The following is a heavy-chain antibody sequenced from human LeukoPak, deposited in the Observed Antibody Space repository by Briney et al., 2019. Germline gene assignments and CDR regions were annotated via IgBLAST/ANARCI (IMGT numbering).Heavy chain of an antibody. D-gene: IGHD2-2*01. CDR2: ISGSAGST. CDR1: GFTFSSYA. V-gene: IGHV3-23*01. J-gene: IGHJ4*02. CDR3: AKDRSVVVPAGIDY. Sequence: GSLRLSCAASGFTFSSYAMSWVRQAPGKGLEWVSGISGSAGSTYYADSVKGRFTISRDSSKNTLYLQMNSLRVEDTAVYYCAKDRSVVVPAGIDYWGQGTLVTVSS.